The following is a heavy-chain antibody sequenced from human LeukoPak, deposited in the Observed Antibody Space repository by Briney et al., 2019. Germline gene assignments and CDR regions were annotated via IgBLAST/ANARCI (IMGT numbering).Heavy chain of an antibody. J-gene: IGHJ4*02. D-gene: IGHD3-10*01. V-gene: IGHV3-30*02. Sequence: GGSLRLSCAASGFTFSSYGMHWVRQAPGKGLEWVAFIRYDGSNKYYADSVKGRFTISRDNSKNTLYLQMNSLRAEDTAVYYCAKDGARFGELFEYYFDYWGQGTLVTVSS. CDR1: GFTFSSYG. CDR3: AKDGARFGELFEYYFDY. CDR2: IRYDGSNK.